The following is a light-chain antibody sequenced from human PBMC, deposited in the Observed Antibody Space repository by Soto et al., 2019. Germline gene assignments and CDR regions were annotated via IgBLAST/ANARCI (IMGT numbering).Light chain of an antibody. CDR1: QSVLYTSNGKNF. CDR2: GAS. V-gene: IGKV4-1*01. Sequence: DMVMTQSPDSLAVSLGERASISCKSSQSVLYTSNGKNFLAWYQQKPGQSPRLLIYGASTRATGIPARFSGSGSGTEFTLTISSLQSEDFAVYYCQQYNNWPSFGQGTKVEIK. CDR3: QQYNNWPS. J-gene: IGKJ1*01.